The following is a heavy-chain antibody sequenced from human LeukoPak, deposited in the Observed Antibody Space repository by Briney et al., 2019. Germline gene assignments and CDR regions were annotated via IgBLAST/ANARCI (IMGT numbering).Heavy chain of an antibody. J-gene: IGHJ4*02. V-gene: IGHV3-11*01. D-gene: IGHD3-16*01. Sequence: PGGSLRLSCAASGFTFSDHYMSWIRQAPGKGLEWLSSISSSGSAIYYADSVKGRFTISRDNAKNSLYLQMNSLKTEDTAVYYCTTDTDGDMITFGGVIYWGQGTLVTVSS. CDR1: GFTFSDHY. CDR2: ISSSGSAI. CDR3: TTDTDGDMITFGGVIY.